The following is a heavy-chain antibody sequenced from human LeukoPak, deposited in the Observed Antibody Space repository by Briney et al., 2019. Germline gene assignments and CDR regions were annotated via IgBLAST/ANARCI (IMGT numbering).Heavy chain of an antibody. Sequence: GGSLRLSCAAYGFTFSSYWTSWVRQAPGKGLEWLANIKQDGSEKYYVDSVKGRFTISRDNAKNSLYLQMNSLRAEDTAVYYCARDRHPYYDILSGYWEPDWGQGILVTVSS. CDR3: ARDRHPYYDILSGYWEPD. D-gene: IGHD3-9*01. CDR2: IKQDGSEK. V-gene: IGHV3-7*01. J-gene: IGHJ1*01. CDR1: GFTFSSYW.